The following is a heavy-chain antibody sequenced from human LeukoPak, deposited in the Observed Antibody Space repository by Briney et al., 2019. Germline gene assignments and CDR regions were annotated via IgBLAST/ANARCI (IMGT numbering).Heavy chain of an antibody. CDR1: EFTFSNYA. J-gene: IGHJ3*02. D-gene: IGHD5-12*01. CDR2: STGTGYST. CDR3: ARHYSGYDFDAFDI. Sequence: GGSLRLSCAASEFTFSNYAMSWVRQAPGKGLEWVSGSTGTGYSTYYADSVKGRFTISRDNAKNSLYLQMNSLRAEDTAVYYCARHYSGYDFDAFDIWGQGTMVTVSS. V-gene: IGHV3-23*01.